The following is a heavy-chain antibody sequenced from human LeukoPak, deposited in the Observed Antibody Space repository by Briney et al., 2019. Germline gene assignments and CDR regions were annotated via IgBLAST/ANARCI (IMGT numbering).Heavy chain of an antibody. V-gene: IGHV3-23*01. J-gene: IGHJ4*02. CDR2: ISGSGGTT. CDR1: GFTFSTYA. Sequence: GGSLRLSCAVSGFTFSTYAMSWVRQAPGKGLEWVSAISGSGGTTYYADSVKGRFTISRDNSKNTLYLQMNSLRAEDTAVYYCTDGKPGSTVVSFFDYWGQGTLLTVSS. D-gene: IGHD1-14*01. CDR3: TDGKPGSTVVSFFDY.